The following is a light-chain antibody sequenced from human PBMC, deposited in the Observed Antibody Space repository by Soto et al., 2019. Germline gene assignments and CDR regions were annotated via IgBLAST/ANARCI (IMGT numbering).Light chain of an antibody. V-gene: IGKV3-11*01. CDR1: QSVSSY. Sequence: LIQSPSPVSLFPGERAALPSRDSQSVSSYLAWYQQKPGQAPRLLIYDASNRATGIQARSSGSGSGTDFTLTISSLEPEDFAVYYCQQYNNGGRGTFGQGTMVEIK. CDR3: QQYNNGGRGT. J-gene: IGKJ1*01. CDR2: DAS.